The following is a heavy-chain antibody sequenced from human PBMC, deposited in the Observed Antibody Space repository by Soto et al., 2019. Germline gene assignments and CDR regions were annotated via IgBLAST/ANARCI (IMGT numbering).Heavy chain of an antibody. CDR1: GGSLSSGGYY. J-gene: IGHJ5*02. Sequence: SETLSLTGTVSGGSLSSGGYYWSWIRQHPGKGLEWIGYIYYSGSTYYNPSLKSRVTISVDTSKNQFSLKLSSVTAADTAVYCCALGYSDGYGTVFDPWGLGTEVTVSA. D-gene: IGHD5-18*01. CDR3: ALGYSDGYGTVFDP. CDR2: IYYSGST. V-gene: IGHV4-31*03.